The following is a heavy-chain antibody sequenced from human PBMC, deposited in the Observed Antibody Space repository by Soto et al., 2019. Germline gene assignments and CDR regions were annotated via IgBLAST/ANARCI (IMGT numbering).Heavy chain of an antibody. CDR1: GYTFTSYD. V-gene: IGHV1-8*01. D-gene: IGHD6-19*01. CDR2: MNPNSGNT. J-gene: IGHJ4*02. Sequence: GASVKVSCKASGYTFTSYDINWVRQATGQGLEWMGWMNPNSGNTGYAQKFQGRVTMTRNTSISTAYMELSSLRSEDTAVYYCARGKGPGLPSSGWYGYWGQGTLVTVSS. CDR3: ARGKGPGLPSSGWYGY.